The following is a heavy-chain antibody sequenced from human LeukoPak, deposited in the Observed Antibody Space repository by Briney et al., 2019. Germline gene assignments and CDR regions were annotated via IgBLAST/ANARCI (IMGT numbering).Heavy chain of an antibody. J-gene: IGHJ4*02. CDR1: QFSISYDW. D-gene: IGHD6-19*01. V-gene: IGHV3-7*01. Sequence: GGSLRLSCAASQFSISYDWMHWVRQAPGKGLEWVASIKEDGRDIHYLDSVKGRFSISRDNAKNSLYLEINTLRAEDTAVYYCVRGSGWFFGLWGQGSLVTVSS. CDR3: VRGSGWFFGL. CDR2: IKEDGRDI.